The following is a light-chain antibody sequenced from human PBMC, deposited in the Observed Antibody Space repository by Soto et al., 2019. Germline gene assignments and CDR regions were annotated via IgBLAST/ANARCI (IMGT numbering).Light chain of an antibody. CDR1: SGDIRAYNY. CDR2: EVS. CDR3: SSYTTSYTHV. V-gene: IGLV2-14*01. Sequence: QSALTQPASVSGSPGQSVTISCTGTSGDIRAYNYVCWYQQHPGKAPKLMIYEVSNRPSGVSDRFSGSKSGNTASLSISGLQGEDEADYYCSSYTTSYTHVFGTGTKLTVL. J-gene: IGLJ1*01.